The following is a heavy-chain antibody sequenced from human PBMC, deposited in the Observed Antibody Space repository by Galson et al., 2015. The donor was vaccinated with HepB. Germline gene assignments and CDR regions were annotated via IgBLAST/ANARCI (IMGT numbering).Heavy chain of an antibody. Sequence: PALVTPTQTLTLTCTVSGLSLRNARMGVSWIRQPPGKALEWLAHIFSNDEKSYSTSLKSRLTISNDTSKSQVGLTMTNMDPVDTATYYWARILSHLCSSCNWFDPWGQGTLVAVSS. J-gene: IGHJ5*02. CDR3: ARILSHLCSSCNWFDP. CDR2: IFSNDEK. V-gene: IGHV2-26*01. CDR1: GLSLRNARMG. D-gene: IGHD6-13*01.